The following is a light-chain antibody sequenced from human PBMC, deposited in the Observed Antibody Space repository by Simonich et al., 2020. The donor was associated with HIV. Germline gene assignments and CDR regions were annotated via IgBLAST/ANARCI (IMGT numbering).Light chain of an antibody. CDR2: EVS. CDR3: NSYAGSNNVV. J-gene: IGLJ2*01. V-gene: IGLV2-8*01. Sequence: QSALTQPRSVSGSPGQSVTISCTGTSSDVGTYNYVSWYQQYPGKAPKLMIYEVSKRPSGVPDRFSGSKSGNTASLTVSGLQAEDEADYYCNSYAGSNNVVFGGGTKLTVL. CDR1: SSDVGTYNY.